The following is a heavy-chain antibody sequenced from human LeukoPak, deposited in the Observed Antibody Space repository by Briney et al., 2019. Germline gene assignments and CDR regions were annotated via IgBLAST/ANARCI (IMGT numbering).Heavy chain of an antibody. CDR1: GGSFSGYY. CDR2: INHSGST. J-gene: IGHJ4*02. D-gene: IGHD1-26*01. CDR3: ARDRIVGATTYFDY. V-gene: IGHV4-34*01. Sequence: SETLPLTCAVYGGSFSGYYWSWIRQPPGKGLEWIGEINHSGSTNYNPSLKSRVTISVDTSKNQFSLKLSSVTAADTAVYYCARDRIVGATTYFDYWGQGTLVTVSS.